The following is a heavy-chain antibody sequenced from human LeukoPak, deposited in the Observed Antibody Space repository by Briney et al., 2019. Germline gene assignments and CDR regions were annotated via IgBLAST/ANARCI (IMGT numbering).Heavy chain of an antibody. V-gene: IGHV3-53*01. CDR3: YCGSGSNFDY. J-gene: IGHJ4*02. D-gene: IGHD3-10*01. Sequence: GGSLRLSCAASGFIVSSTYMNWVRQAPGKGLEWVSVIYSGGSTYYADSVKGRFTISRDKSRNTLYLQMNSLRAEDTAVYYCYCGSGSNFDYWGQGTLVTVSS. CDR1: GFIVSSTY. CDR2: IYSGGST.